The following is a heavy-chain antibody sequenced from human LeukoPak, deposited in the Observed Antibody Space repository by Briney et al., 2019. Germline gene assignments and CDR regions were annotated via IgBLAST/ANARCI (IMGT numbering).Heavy chain of an antibody. D-gene: IGHD3-9*01. CDR1: GFTLRNYW. V-gene: IGHV3-74*01. J-gene: IGHJ3*02. Sequence: GGSLRLSCAASGFTLRNYWMHWVRQAPGEGLVWVSRINIDGSSISYADSMKGRFTISRDNAKNTLYLQMNSLRAEDTAVYYCARDRYDILTGYNPLGAVDIWGQGTMVTVSS. CDR3: ARDRYDILTGYNPLGAVDI. CDR2: INIDGSSI.